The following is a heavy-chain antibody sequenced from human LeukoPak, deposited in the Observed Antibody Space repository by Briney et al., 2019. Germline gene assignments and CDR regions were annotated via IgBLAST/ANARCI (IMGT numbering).Heavy chain of an antibody. D-gene: IGHD3-10*02. CDR1: SYTFTSYG. CDR2: ISAYNGNT. CDR3: ARDGEITMSPIGRAFYI. V-gene: IGHV1-18*01. J-gene: IGHJ3*02. Sequence: ASVKVSCKVSSYTFTSYGIRWVRQAPGQGLEWMGWISAYNGNTNYAQKLQGRVTMHTDTSPHTAHMEVKRQRSDDTAVYFCARDGEITMSPIGRAFYISGQGTLVTVSS.